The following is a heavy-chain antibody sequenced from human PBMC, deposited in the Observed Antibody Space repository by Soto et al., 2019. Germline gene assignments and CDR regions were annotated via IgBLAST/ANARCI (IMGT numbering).Heavy chain of an antibody. CDR3: ARIRFLECFGFDP. Sequence: ASVKVSCKASGYTFTSYGISGVRQAAGRGLEWVGWISAYNGNTNYAQKLQGRVTITTDTSTSTAYMELRSLRADDAAVYDCARIRFLECFGFDPWGQGALVTVSS. CDR1: GYTFTSYG. J-gene: IGHJ5*02. CDR2: ISAYNGNT. V-gene: IGHV1-18*01. D-gene: IGHD3-3*01.